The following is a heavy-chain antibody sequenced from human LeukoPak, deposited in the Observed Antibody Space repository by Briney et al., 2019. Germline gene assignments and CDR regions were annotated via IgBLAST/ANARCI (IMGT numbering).Heavy chain of an antibody. CDR2: INPNSGGT. Sequence: ASVKVSCKASGYTFTGYYIHWVRQAPGQGLEWMGWINPNSGGTNYAEKFQGRVTMTRDTSISTAYMELSRLRSDDTAVYYCARDSDQLLAMLFDYWGQGTLVTVSS. CDR3: ARDSDQLLAMLFDY. D-gene: IGHD2-2*01. V-gene: IGHV1-2*02. J-gene: IGHJ4*02. CDR1: GYTFTGYY.